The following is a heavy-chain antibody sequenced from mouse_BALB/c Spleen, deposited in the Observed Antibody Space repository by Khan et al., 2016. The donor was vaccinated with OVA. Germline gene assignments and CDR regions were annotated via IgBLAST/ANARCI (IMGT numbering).Heavy chain of an antibody. CDR2: IHPNSGYT. CDR1: GYTFTSYT. J-gene: IGHJ4*01. CDR3: ARDFHYYGSRGAMDY. V-gene: IGHV1-4*01. D-gene: IGHD1-1*01. Sequence: QVQLQQSGTELARPGASVKMSCKASGYTFTSYTINWVKQRPGQGLDWIGYIHPNSGYTTYNQKFKGKATLTADKSSSTAYMQLSSLTSEYSAVYYCARDFHYYGSRGAMDYWGQGTSVTVSS.